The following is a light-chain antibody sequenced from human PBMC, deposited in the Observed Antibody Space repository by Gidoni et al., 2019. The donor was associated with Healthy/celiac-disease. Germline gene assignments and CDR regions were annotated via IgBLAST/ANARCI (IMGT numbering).Light chain of an antibody. CDR2: GAS. CDR1: QSVRSSY. Sequence: EIVLTQSPGNLSLSPGERATLSCRASQSVRSSYLAWYQQKPGQAPRLLIYGASSRATGIPDRFSGSGSGTDFTLTIRRLEPEDFAVYYCQQYSSSPPVYTFGQGTKLEIK. J-gene: IGKJ2*01. CDR3: QQYSSSPPVYT. V-gene: IGKV3-20*01.